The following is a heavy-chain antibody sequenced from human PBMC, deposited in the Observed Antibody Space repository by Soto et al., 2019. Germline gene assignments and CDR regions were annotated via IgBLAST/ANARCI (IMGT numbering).Heavy chain of an antibody. J-gene: IGHJ4*02. CDR1: GFMFSSYG. CDR3: GKGKGVTRSGVVYFDY. CDR2: VTYDGRNA. D-gene: IGHD3-3*01. Sequence: QVQLVESGGGVVQPGTSLRLSCEASGFMFSSYGMVWVRQAPGKGLEWVAVVTYDGRNAYYGESVKGRFTISRDNPNNRLYLEMNSLRAEDTAVYYCGKGKGVTRSGVVYFDYWGLGTALTVSS. V-gene: IGHV3-30*18.